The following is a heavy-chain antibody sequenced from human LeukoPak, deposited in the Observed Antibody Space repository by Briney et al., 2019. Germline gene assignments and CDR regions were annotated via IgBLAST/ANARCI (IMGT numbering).Heavy chain of an antibody. CDR3: TREKNYDIWSSHGY. CDR2: IRSKAFGGTA. V-gene: IGHV3-49*04. D-gene: IGHD3-3*01. CDR1: GFTFGDYL. J-gene: IGHJ4*02. Sequence: GGSLRLSCTASGFTFGDYLMSWVRQAPGKGLEWVGFIRSKAFGGTAEYGASVRDRFTISRDDSKSIVYLQMNSLETEDTAVYYCTREKNYDIWSSHGYWGQGTLVTVSS.